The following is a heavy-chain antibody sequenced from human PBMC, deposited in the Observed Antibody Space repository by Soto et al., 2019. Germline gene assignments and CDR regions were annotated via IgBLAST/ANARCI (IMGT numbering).Heavy chain of an antibody. D-gene: IGHD2-2*01. CDR2: TYYRSKWYN. Sequence: PSQTLSLTCAISGDSVSSNSAAWNWIRQSPSRGLEWLGRTYYRSKWYNDYAVSVKSRITINPDTSKNQFSLQLNSVTPEDTAVYYCAREPKYCSSTSCQAAAYYYYGMDVWGQGTTVTVS. CDR3: AREPKYCSSTSCQAAAYYYYGMDV. V-gene: IGHV6-1*01. J-gene: IGHJ6*02. CDR1: GDSVSSNSAA.